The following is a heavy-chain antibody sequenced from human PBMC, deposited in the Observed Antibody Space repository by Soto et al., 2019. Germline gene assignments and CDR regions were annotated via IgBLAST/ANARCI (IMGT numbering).Heavy chain of an antibody. D-gene: IGHD3-16*01. CDR1: GYTFRNYG. V-gene: IGHV1-18*01. Sequence: QVQLVQSGAEVRKPGASVKVSCKASGYTFRNYGIFWVRQAPGQGLEWMGWIYPYNGNTHYAQKLQGRVTLTTDTSTSTAYMDLRSLTSDDTAIYYCARDLHGEAGGGYWGQGTLVTVSS. CDR3: ARDLHGEAGGGY. J-gene: IGHJ4*02. CDR2: IYPYNGNT.